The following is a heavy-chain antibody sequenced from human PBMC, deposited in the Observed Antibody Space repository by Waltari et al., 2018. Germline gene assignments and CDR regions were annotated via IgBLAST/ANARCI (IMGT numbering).Heavy chain of an antibody. D-gene: IGHD1-26*01. CDR1: GLTFTSSA. CDR3: YSGSHGIDY. Sequence: QMQLVQSGPEVKKPGTSVKVSCKASGLTFTSSAVQWVRQARGQRLEWIGWIVFGSGNTNYALKFQERVTITRDMPTSTAYMELSSLSSEDSAVYYFYSGSHGIDYWGQGTLVTVSS. CDR2: IVFGSGNT. J-gene: IGHJ4*02. V-gene: IGHV1-58*01.